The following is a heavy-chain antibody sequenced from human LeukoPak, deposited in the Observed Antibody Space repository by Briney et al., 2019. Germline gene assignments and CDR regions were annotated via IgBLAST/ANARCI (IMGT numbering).Heavy chain of an antibody. CDR3: ARALNPLPGTYYFDY. CDR1: GGSISSSSYY. Sequence: SETLSLTCTVSGGSISSSSYYWGWIRQPPGKGLEWIGSIYYSGSTYYNPSLKSRVTMSVDTSQNQFSLKLTSVPAADTAVYYCARALNPLPGTYYFDYWGQGTLVTVSS. D-gene: IGHD2-15*01. CDR2: IYYSGST. J-gene: IGHJ4*02. V-gene: IGHV4-39*07.